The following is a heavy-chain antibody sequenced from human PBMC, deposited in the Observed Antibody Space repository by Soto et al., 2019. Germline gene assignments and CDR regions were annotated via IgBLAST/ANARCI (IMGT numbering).Heavy chain of an antibody. CDR2: ISGSGGST. D-gene: IGHD4-17*01. CDR1: GFTFSSYA. CDR3: AKGWVGGDYDPNLFDP. J-gene: IGHJ5*02. V-gene: IGHV3-23*01. Sequence: EVQLLESGGGLVQPGGSLRLSCAASGFTFSSYAMSWVRQAPGKGLEWVSAISGSGGSTYYADSVKGRFTISRDNSKNTLYLQMNSLRAEYTAVYYCAKGWVGGDYDPNLFDPWGQGTLVTVSS.